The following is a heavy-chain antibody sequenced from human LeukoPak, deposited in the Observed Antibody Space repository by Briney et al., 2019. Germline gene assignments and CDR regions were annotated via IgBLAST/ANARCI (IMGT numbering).Heavy chain of an antibody. CDR2: IYYSGST. D-gene: IGHD1-26*01. CDR3: AKNGQSGFSFDP. Sequence: PSETLSLTCTVSGGSISSYYWSWIRQPAGKGLEWIGYIYYSGSTNYNPSLRSRVTISADTSRNQFSLKLSSVTAADTAVYYCAKNGQSGFSFDPWGQGTLVTVSS. V-gene: IGHV4-59*12. J-gene: IGHJ5*02. CDR1: GGSISSYY.